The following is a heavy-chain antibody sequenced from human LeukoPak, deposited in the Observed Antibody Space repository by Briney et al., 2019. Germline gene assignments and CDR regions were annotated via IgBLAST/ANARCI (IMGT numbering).Heavy chain of an antibody. D-gene: IGHD3-9*01. Sequence: SEPLSLTCAVYGGSFSGYYWSWTRQPPGKGLELIGGINHSGSTNYNPSLKSRVTIAVDTSKNQFSLKLSSVTAADTAFFFQAEDGIRDFDWSYYGMDVWGQGTTVTVSS. CDR1: GGSFSGYY. J-gene: IGHJ6*02. CDR2: INHSGST. CDR3: AEDGIRDFDWSYYGMDV. V-gene: IGHV4-34*01.